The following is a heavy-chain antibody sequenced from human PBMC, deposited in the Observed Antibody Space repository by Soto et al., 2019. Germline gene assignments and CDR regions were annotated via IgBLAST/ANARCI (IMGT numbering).Heavy chain of an antibody. D-gene: IGHD4-17*01. CDR1: GGTLRNYG. Sequence: AASVKVSCKASGGTLRNYGISWVRQAPGQGLEWMGGIIPVFGTANYAQKFQGRVTITADESTSTVYMDVTSLRSEDTAVYYCSRGDATKIVVTTYYGMDVWGQGTTVTVSS. CDR2: IIPVFGTA. V-gene: IGHV1-69*13. J-gene: IGHJ6*02. CDR3: SRGDATKIVVTTYYGMDV.